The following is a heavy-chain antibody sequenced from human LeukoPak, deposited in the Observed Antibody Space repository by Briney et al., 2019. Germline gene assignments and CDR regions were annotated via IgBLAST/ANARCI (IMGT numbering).Heavy chain of an antibody. J-gene: IGHJ4*02. CDR3: ASHIVVVVAATRGDY. V-gene: IGHV3-73*01. CDR1: GFTFSGSA. CDR2: IRSKANSYAT. Sequence: GGSLRLSCATSGFTFSGSAMHWVRQASGKGLEWVGRIRSKANSYATAYAASVKGRFTISRDDSKNTAYLQMNSLRAEDTAVYYCASHIVVVVAATRGDYWGQGTLVTVSS. D-gene: IGHD2-15*01.